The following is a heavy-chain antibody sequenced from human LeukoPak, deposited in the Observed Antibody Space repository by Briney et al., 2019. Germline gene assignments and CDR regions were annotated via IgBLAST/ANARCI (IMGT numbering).Heavy chain of an antibody. CDR2: ISSDGSST. Sequence: GGGLTVSCAACGFTFSRYAFHWVRQAPGKGLEYVSAISSDGSSTYYANSVKGRFTDSRDNSKNTLYLQMGSLRTEDLAVYYCARAFTSSWYGAFDIWGQGTMVTVSS. D-gene: IGHD6-13*01. CDR1: GFTFSRYA. CDR3: ARAFTSSWYGAFDI. J-gene: IGHJ3*02. V-gene: IGHV3-64*01.